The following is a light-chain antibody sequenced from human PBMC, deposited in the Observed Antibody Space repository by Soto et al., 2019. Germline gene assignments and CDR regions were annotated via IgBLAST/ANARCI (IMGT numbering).Light chain of an antibody. Sequence: QSALTQPASVSGSPGQSITISCTGTSSDVGGYNYVSWYQQHPGKAPKLMIYDVSNRPAGVYNRFSGSKSGNTASLTISGLPAEDEADYYCSSYTSSSTQVFGGGTKLTVL. CDR3: SSYTSSSTQV. CDR2: DVS. J-gene: IGLJ2*01. CDR1: SSDVGGYNY. V-gene: IGLV2-14*01.